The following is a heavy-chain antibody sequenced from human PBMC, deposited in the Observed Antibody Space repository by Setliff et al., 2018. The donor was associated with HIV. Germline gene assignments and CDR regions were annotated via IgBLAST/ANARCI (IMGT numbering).Heavy chain of an antibody. D-gene: IGHD3-22*01. Sequence: SVKVSCKASGGTFSNYAISWVRQAPGQGLEWMGGIIPIFGSTKYAQKFQGRVTITADESTSTADMELSSLRSEDTAVYYCASRKYEYDSSGYYYLAYWGQGTLVTVSS. CDR3: ASRKYEYDSSGYYYLAY. J-gene: IGHJ4*02. V-gene: IGHV1-69*13. CDR2: IIPIFGST. CDR1: GGTFSNYA.